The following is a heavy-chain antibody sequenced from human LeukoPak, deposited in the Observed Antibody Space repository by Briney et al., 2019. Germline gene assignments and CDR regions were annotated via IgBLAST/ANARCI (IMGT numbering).Heavy chain of an antibody. J-gene: IGHJ4*02. CDR2: FDPEDGET. D-gene: IGHD2-2*01. Sequence: GASVKVSCKVSGYTLTELSMHWVRQAPGKGLEWMGGFDPEDGETIYAQKFQGRVTMTEDTSTDTAYMELSTLRSEDTPVYYCATWERTSCYASCDFDYWGQGTLVTVSS. V-gene: IGHV1-24*01. CDR1: GYTLTELS. CDR3: ATWERTSCYASCDFDY.